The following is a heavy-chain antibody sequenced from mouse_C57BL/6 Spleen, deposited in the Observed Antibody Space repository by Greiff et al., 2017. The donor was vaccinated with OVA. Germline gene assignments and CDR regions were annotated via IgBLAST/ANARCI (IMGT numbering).Heavy chain of an antibody. Sequence: QVQLQQSGPELVKPGASVKISCKASGYAFSSSWMNWVKQRPGKGLEWIGRIYPGDGDTNYTGKFKGKATLTADKSSSTAYMQLSSLTSEDSAVYFCASGRIYGYDGDYAMDYWGQGTSVTVSS. D-gene: IGHD2-2*01. V-gene: IGHV1-82*01. J-gene: IGHJ4*01. CDR1: GYAFSSSW. CDR2: IYPGDGDT. CDR3: ASGRIYGYDGDYAMDY.